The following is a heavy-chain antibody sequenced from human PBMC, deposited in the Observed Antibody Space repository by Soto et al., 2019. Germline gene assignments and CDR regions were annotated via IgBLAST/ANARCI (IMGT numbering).Heavy chain of an antibody. V-gene: IGHV3-30*18. CDR3: AKDYDIVLVVAATYFDY. D-gene: IGHD2-15*01. CDR2: ISYDGSNK. CDR1: GFTFISYG. J-gene: IGHJ4*02. Sequence: QVQLVESGGGVVQPGRSLRLSCAASGFTFISYGMHWVRQAPGKGLEWVAVISYDGSNKYYADSVKGRFTISRDNSKKTLYLQMNSLRAEDTAVYYCAKDYDIVLVVAATYFDYWVQGTLVTVS.